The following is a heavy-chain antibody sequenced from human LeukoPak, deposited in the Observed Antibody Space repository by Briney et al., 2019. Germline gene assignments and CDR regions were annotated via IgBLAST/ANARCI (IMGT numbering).Heavy chain of an antibody. J-gene: IGHJ4*02. V-gene: IGHV3-74*01. Sequence: PGGSPRLSCAASGFTFSSYWMHWVRQAPGKGLVWVSRINSDGSSTSYADSVKGRFTISRDNAKNTLYLHMSSLRAEDTGVYYCARAVRAHPPADFWGQGTLVTVSS. CDR1: GFTFSSYW. CDR3: ARAVRAHPPADF. CDR2: INSDGSST. D-gene: IGHD3-3*01.